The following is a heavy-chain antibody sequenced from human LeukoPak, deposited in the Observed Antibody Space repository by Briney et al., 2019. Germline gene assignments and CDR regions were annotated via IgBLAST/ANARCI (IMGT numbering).Heavy chain of an antibody. V-gene: IGHV4-39*01. D-gene: IGHD4-17*01. Sequence: KTSETLSLTCTVSGGSISRSSYYWGWIRQPPGKGLEWIGSIYSSGITYYNPSLKSRVTISVDTSNNQFSLKLNSVSAADTAVYYCVRHGDYGDPFDYWGQGTLVTVSS. CDR1: GGSISRSSYY. CDR2: IYSSGIT. J-gene: IGHJ4*02. CDR3: VRHGDYGDPFDY.